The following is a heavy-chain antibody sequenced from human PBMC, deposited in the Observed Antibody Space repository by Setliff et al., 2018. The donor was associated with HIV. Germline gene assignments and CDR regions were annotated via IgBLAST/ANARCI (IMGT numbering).Heavy chain of an antibody. J-gene: IGHJ6*03. CDR3: ARVPGYSSGSSYMEV. CDR1: GGSFSGYY. V-gene: IGHV4-34*01. D-gene: IGHD6-19*01. Sequence: SETLSLTCAVSGGSFSGYYWSWIRQPPGKGLEWIGEINHSGNTNHNPSLKSRLIISVDTSKKQFSLKRRSVTAADTAIYYCARVPGYSSGSSYMEVWGKGTTVTVSS. CDR2: INHSGNT.